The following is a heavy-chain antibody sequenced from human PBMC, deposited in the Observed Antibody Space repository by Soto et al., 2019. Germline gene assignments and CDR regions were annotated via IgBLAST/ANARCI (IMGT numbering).Heavy chain of an antibody. V-gene: IGHV3-30-3*01. J-gene: IGHJ3*02. D-gene: IGHD5-18*01. CDR2: ISYDGSNK. Sequence: GGSLRLSCAASGFTFSSYAMHWVRQAPGKGLEWVAVISYDGSNKYYADSVKGRFTISRDNSKNTLYLQMNSLRAEDTAVYYCARDRPYVDTAMVTPHDAFDIWGQGTMVTVSS. CDR3: ARDRPYVDTAMVTPHDAFDI. CDR1: GFTFSSYA.